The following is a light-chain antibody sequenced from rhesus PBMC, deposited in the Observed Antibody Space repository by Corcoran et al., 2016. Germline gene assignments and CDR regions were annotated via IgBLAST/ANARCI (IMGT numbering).Light chain of an antibody. J-gene: IGKJ2*01. Sequence: DIQMTQSPSSLSASVGDRVTIICQASQGISKWLAWYQQKPGKAPNLLIYAASSLQSGVPSRVSGSGSRTDFTHAIGSLQPEDFATYYCQQHNSNPYSFGQGTKVEIK. CDR3: QQHNSNPYS. CDR1: QGISKW. CDR2: AAS. V-gene: IGKV1-33*02.